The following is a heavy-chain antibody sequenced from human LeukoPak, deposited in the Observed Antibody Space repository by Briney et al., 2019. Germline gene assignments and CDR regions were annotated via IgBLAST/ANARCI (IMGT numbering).Heavy chain of an antibody. V-gene: IGHV4-4*07. J-gene: IGHJ4*02. Sequence: PSETLSLTCTVSGGSIRSYYWSWIRQPAGKGLEWIGRIYTSESPTYKPSLKSRVTMSLDTSKNQFSLKLSSVTAADTAVYYCARGVSSRHKTYFDYWGQGTLVTVSS. CDR1: GGSIRSYY. CDR3: ARGVSSRHKTYFDY. CDR2: IYTSESP.